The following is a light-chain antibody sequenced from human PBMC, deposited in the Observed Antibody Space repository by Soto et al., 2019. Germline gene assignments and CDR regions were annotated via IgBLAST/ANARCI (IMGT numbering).Light chain of an antibody. J-gene: IGLJ1*01. V-gene: IGLV2-14*01. CDR1: SSDVGGYNY. CDR2: DVT. Sequence: QSALTQPASVSGCPGQSITISCTGTSSDVGGYNYVSWYQQHPVKAPKLMIYDVTNRPSGVSDRFSGSKSGNTASLTISGLQAEDQADYYCSSYTSSSTPYVFGTRTKLTVL. CDR3: SSYTSSSTPYV.